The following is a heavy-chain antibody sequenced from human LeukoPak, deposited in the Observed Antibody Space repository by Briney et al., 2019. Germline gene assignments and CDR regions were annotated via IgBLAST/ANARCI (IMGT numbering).Heavy chain of an antibody. CDR1: GGSISSYY. D-gene: IGHD3-22*01. CDR3: ARDLTSGYSLNDAFDI. Sequence: PSETLSLTCTVSGGSISSYYWSWIRQPPGKGLEWIGYIYYSGSTNYNPSLKSRVTISVDTSKNQFSLKLSSVTAADTAVYYCARDLTSGYSLNDAFDIWGRGTMVTVSS. V-gene: IGHV4-59*01. J-gene: IGHJ3*02. CDR2: IYYSGST.